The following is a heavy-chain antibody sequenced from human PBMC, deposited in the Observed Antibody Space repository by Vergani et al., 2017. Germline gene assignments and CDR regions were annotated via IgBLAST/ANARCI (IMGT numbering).Heavy chain of an antibody. Sequence: QVQLVQSGAEVKKPGASVKVSCKASGYTFTSYDINWVRQATGQGLEWMGWMNPNSGKTGYAQKFQGRVTMTRNTSISKAYMELSSLRSEDTAVYYCARGLRRAARFQYYCYMDVWGKGTTVTVSS. CDR3: ARGLRRAARFQYYCYMDV. J-gene: IGHJ6*03. CDR2: MNPNSGKT. CDR1: GYTFTSYD. V-gene: IGHV1-8*01. D-gene: IGHD6-6*01.